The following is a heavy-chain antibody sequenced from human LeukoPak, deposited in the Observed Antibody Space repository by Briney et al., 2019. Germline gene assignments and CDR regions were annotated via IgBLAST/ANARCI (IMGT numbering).Heavy chain of an antibody. CDR3: ARATVNSWNYDC. CDR1: GASISNYF. D-gene: IGHD3-22*01. Sequence: SETLSLTCTVSGASISNYFWSWIRQPAGKGLEWIGRISASGSTNYNVSLKSRVTMSVDPSRNQFSLKLSSVTAADTAVYYCARATVNSWNYDCWGQGTLVTVSS. J-gene: IGHJ4*02. CDR2: ISASGST. V-gene: IGHV4-4*07.